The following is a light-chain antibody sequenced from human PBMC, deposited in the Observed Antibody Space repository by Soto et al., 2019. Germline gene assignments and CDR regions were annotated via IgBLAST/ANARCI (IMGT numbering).Light chain of an antibody. CDR2: GNS. Sequence: QYVLTQAPSESGAPGQRVTISCTGSSSNIGAGYDVHWYQQLPGTAPKLLIYGNSNRPSGVPDRFSGSKSGTSASLAITGLQAEDEADYYCQSYDSSLSFYVFGTGTKLTVL. CDR1: SSNIGAGYD. V-gene: IGLV1-40*01. J-gene: IGLJ1*01. CDR3: QSYDSSLSFYV.